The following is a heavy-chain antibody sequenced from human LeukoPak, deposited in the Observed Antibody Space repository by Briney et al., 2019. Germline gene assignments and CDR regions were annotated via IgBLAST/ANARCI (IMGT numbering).Heavy chain of an antibody. V-gene: IGHV3-11*04. CDR2: ISNPSSTR. CDR1: GFIFSDYY. Sequence: GGSLRLSCDASGFIFSDYYMSWVRQAPGKGLEWISYISNPSSTRYYADSVKGRFTISRDNAKNSLYLQMNSLRAEDTAVYYCAKVGYFDWLSPTLYYFDYWGQGTLVTVSS. CDR3: AKVGYFDWLSPTLYYFDY. D-gene: IGHD3-9*01. J-gene: IGHJ4*02.